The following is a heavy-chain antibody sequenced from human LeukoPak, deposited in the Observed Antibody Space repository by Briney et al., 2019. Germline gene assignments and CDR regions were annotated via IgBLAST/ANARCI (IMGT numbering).Heavy chain of an antibody. CDR2: ISESGSGT. V-gene: IGHV3-23*01. J-gene: IGHJ4*02. CDR1: GFTFNTCA. Sequence: GGFLRLSCEASGFTFNTCAMSWVRQAPGKGLEWVSAISESGSGTYYADSVKGRFTISRDNSKNTLSLQMNSLRVDDTALYYCAKGVFGVNRAFDYWGQGTLVTVSS. CDR3: AKGVFGVNRAFDY. D-gene: IGHD3-3*01.